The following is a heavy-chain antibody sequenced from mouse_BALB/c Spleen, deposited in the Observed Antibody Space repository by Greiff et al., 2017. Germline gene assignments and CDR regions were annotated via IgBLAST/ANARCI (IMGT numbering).Heavy chain of an antibody. Sequence: EVKLQESGPGLVKPSQSLSLTCSVTGYSITSGYYWNWIRQFPGNKLEWMGYISYDGSNNYNPSLKNRISITRDTSKNQFFLKLNSVTTEDTATYYCARDIDYYGSPYYYAMDYWGQGTSVTVSS. V-gene: IGHV3-6*02. CDR2: ISYDGSN. J-gene: IGHJ4*01. CDR1: GYSITSGYY. D-gene: IGHD1-1*01. CDR3: ARDIDYYGSPYYYAMDY.